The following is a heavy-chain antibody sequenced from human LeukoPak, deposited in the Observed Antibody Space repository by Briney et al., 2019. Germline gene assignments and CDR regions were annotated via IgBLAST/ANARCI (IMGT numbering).Heavy chain of an antibody. V-gene: IGHV1-18*01. J-gene: IGHJ4*02. CDR2: ISAYNGNA. CDR3: ARVPEDDIVVVVAATPDY. D-gene: IGHD2-15*01. CDR1: GYTFTSYG. Sequence: ASVKVSCKASGYTFTSYGISWVRQAPGQGLEWMGWISAYNGNANYAQKLQGRVTMTTDTSTSTAYMELRSLRSDDTAVYYCARVPEDDIVVVVAATPDYWGQGTLVTVSS.